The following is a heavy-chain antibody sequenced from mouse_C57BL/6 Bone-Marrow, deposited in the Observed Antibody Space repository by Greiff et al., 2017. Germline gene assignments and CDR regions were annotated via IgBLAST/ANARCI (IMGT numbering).Heavy chain of an antibody. V-gene: IGHV1-81*01. CDR1: GYTFTSYG. D-gene: IGHD1-1*01. CDR2: IYPRSGNT. CDR3: ARRITTVGGFAY. Sequence: VKVVESGAELARPGASVKLSCKASGYTFTSYGISWVKQRTGQGLEWIGEIYPRSGNTYYNEKFKGKATLTADKSSSTAYMELRSLTSEDSAVYFCARRITTVGGFAYWGQGTLVTVSA. J-gene: IGHJ3*01.